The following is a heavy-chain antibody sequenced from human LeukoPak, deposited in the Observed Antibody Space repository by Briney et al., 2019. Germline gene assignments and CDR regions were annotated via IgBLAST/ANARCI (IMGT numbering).Heavy chain of an antibody. Sequence: PSETLSLTCTVSGGSISSYYWSWIRQPPGKGLEWIGYIYYSGSTNYNPSLKSRVTISVDTSKNQFSLKLSSVTAADTAVYYCARQPIVVVPAAIVTYFDYWGQGTLVTVSS. J-gene: IGHJ4*02. D-gene: IGHD2-2*02. V-gene: IGHV4-59*08. CDR1: GGSISSYY. CDR2: IYYSGST. CDR3: ARQPIVVVPAAIVTYFDY.